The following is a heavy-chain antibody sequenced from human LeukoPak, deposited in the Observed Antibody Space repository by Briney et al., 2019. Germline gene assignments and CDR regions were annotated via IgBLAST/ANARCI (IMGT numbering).Heavy chain of an antibody. J-gene: IGHJ4*02. V-gene: IGHV3-23*01. CDR2: ISGSGGRT. Sequence: GALRLSCAASGFTVSSNYMSWVRQAPGKGLEWVSSISGSGGRTYYADSVKGRFTISRDNSKNTLYLQMSSLRAEDTAVYFCAKKSCSAINCYNFDHWGQGTLVTVSS. CDR3: AKKSCSAINCYNFDH. D-gene: IGHD2-2*02. CDR1: GFTVSSNY.